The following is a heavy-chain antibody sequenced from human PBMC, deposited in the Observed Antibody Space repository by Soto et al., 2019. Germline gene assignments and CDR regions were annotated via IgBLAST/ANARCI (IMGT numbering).Heavy chain of an antibody. CDR2: IYPGDSDT. V-gene: IGHV5-51*01. CDR3: ARLDDYGYTIDY. CDR1: GYSFTSHW. Sequence: RGESLKISCQGSGYSFTSHWIAWVRQMPGKGLEWMGIIYPGDSDTRYSPSFQGQVTMSGDKSISTAYVQWHSLKASDTAMYYCARLDDYGYTIDYWGQGSLVTVSS. J-gene: IGHJ4*02. D-gene: IGHD5-12*01.